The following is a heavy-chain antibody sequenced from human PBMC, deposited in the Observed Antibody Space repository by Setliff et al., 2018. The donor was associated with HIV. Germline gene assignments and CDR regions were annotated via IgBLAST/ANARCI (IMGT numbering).Heavy chain of an antibody. CDR1: GYTFTGYF. D-gene: IGHD3-10*01. CDR2: IIPNSAGT. CDR3: ARGSDPGSYSYYYGMDV. Sequence: ASVKVSCKASGYTFTGYFIHWVRQAPGQGLEWMGRIIPNSAGTNYAQKFQGRVTMTRDTSISTAYMEINRLRSDDTAVYYCARGSDPGSYSYYYGMDVWGQGTTVTVSS. J-gene: IGHJ6*02. V-gene: IGHV1-2*06.